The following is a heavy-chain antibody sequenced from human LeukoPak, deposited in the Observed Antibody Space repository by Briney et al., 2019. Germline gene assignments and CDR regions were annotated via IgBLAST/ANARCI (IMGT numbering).Heavy chain of an antibody. V-gene: IGHV4-34*01. D-gene: IGHD3-10*01. CDR1: GGSFSGYY. CDR2: INHSGST. J-gene: IGHJ4*02. CDR3: ARGFDYYGSGRLDY. Sequence: PSETLSLTCAVYGGSFSGYYWSWIRQPPGKGLEWIGEINHSGSTNYNPSLKSRVTISVDTSKNQFSLKLSSVTAADTAVYYCARGFDYYGSGRLDYWGQGTLVTVSS.